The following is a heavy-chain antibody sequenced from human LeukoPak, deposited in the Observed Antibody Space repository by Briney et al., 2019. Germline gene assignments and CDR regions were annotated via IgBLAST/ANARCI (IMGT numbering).Heavy chain of an antibody. D-gene: IGHD3-22*01. V-gene: IGHV1-2*06. Sequence: ASVKVSSKASGYTFTGYYMHWVRQAPGQGLEWMGRINPNSGGTNYAQKFQGRVTMTRDTSISTAYMELSRLRSDDTAVYYCARGSGYYDSSGHFDYWGQGTLVTVSS. CDR3: ARGSGYYDSSGHFDY. J-gene: IGHJ4*02. CDR2: INPNSGGT. CDR1: GYTFTGYY.